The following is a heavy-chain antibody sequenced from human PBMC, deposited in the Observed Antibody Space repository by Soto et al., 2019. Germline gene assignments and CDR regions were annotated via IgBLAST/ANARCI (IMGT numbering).Heavy chain of an antibody. CDR1: GFTFSSYG. CDR3: AKDAYCGGDCYPDY. CDR2: ISYDGSNK. Sequence: QVQLVESGGGVVQPGRSLRLSCAASGFTFSSYGMHWVRQAPGKGLEWVAVISYDGSNKYYADSVKGRFTISRDNSKNTLYLQMNSLRAEDTAVYYCAKDAYCGGDCYPDYWGQGTLVTVSS. J-gene: IGHJ4*02. D-gene: IGHD2-21*02. V-gene: IGHV3-30*18.